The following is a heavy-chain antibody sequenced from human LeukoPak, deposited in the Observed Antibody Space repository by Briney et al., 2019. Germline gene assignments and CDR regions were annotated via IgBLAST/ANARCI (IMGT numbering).Heavy chain of an antibody. CDR3: ARDRGYSSSFGY. D-gene: IGHD6-13*01. CDR1: GYTFTGYY. V-gene: IGHV1-2*02. Sequence: ASVKVSCKASGYTFTGYYMHWVQQAPGQGLEWMGWINPNSGGTNYAQKFQGRVTMTRDTSISTAYMELSRLGSDDTAVYYCARDRGYSSSFGYWGQGTLVTVSS. CDR2: INPNSGGT. J-gene: IGHJ4*02.